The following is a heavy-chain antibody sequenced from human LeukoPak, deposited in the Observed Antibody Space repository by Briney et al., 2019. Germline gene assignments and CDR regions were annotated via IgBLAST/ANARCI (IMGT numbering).Heavy chain of an antibody. CDR3: ARVTGTAPPRLDY. V-gene: IGHV3-30*03. Sequence: PGRSLRLSCAASGFTFSSYGMHWVRQAPGKGLEWVAVISDDGRTKYYAASVEGRFTISRDNSRNTLYLQMNSLRAEDTAVYYCARVTGTAPPRLDYWGQGTLVTVSS. CDR1: GFTFSSYG. CDR2: ISDDGRTK. D-gene: IGHD1-7*01. J-gene: IGHJ4*02.